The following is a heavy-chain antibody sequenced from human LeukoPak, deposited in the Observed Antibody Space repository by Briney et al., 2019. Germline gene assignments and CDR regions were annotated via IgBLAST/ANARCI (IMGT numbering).Heavy chain of an antibody. J-gene: IGHJ4*02. Sequence: SETLSLTCTVSGGSISSSSYYWGWIRQPPGKGLEWIGSIYYSGSTYYNPPLKSRVTISVDTSKNQFSLKLSSVTAADTAVYYCARSGWELPQLPFDYWGQGTLVTVSS. CDR3: ARSGWELPQLPFDY. V-gene: IGHV4-39*01. D-gene: IGHD1-7*01. CDR1: GGSISSSSYY. CDR2: IYYSGST.